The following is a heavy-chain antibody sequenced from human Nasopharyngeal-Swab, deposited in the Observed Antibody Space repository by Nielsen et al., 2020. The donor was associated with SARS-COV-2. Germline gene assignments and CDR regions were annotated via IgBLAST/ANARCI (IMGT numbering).Heavy chain of an antibody. V-gene: IGHV4-30-2*06. J-gene: IGHJ4*02. CDR1: GSSIAGGGYS. CDR3: ARENFGFDY. CDR2: IYRSGST. D-gene: IGHD3-10*01. Sequence: SETLSLTFAVSGSSIAGGGYSWTWIRQSPRRGLAWLVYIYRSGSTYYNPSLKSRVTISVDRSKNQFSLKLSSVTAADTALYYCARENFGFDYWGQGILVTVSS.